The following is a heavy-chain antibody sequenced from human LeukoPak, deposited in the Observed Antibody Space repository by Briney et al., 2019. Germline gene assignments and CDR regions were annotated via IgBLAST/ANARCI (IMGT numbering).Heavy chain of an antibody. CDR3: ARRTYCSSTSCPVSPGYYYMDV. Sequence: PGGSLRLSCAASGFTFSSYSMNWVRQAPGKGLEWVSSISSSSSYIYYADSVKGRFTISRDNAKNSLYLQMNSLRAEDTAVYYCARRTYCSSTSCPVSPGYYYMDVWGKGTTVTVSS. CDR2: ISSSSSYI. D-gene: IGHD2-2*01. J-gene: IGHJ6*03. V-gene: IGHV3-21*01. CDR1: GFTFSSYS.